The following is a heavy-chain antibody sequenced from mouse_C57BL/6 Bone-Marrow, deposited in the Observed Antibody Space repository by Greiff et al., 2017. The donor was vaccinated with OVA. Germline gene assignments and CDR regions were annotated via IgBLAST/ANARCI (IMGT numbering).Heavy chain of an antibody. CDR1: GYTFTSYW. D-gene: IGHD2-4*01. J-gene: IGHJ4*01. CDR3: ARSDYDSKTLYYYAMDY. V-gene: IGHV1-72*01. CDR2: IDPNSGGT. Sequence: VQLQQPGAELVKPGASVKLSCKASGYTFTSYWMHWVKQRPGRGLEWIGRIDPNSGGTKYNEKFKSKATLTVDKTSSTAYMQLSSLTSEDSAVYYCARSDYDSKTLYYYAMDYWGQGTSVTVSS.